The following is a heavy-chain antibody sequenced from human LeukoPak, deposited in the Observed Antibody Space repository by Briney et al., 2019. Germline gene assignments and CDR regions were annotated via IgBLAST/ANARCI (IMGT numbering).Heavy chain of an antibody. V-gene: IGHV1-3*01. Sequence: GASVKVSCKASGYTFTSYALHWVRQAPGQRLEWMGWINVGKGNTKYSEKIQGRVTITRDPSASTAYMELSSLRSEDTAVYYCARARPGTSYDYWGQGTLVTVSS. CDR2: INVGKGNT. J-gene: IGHJ4*02. CDR3: ARARPGTSYDY. CDR1: GYTFTSYA. D-gene: IGHD3/OR15-3a*01.